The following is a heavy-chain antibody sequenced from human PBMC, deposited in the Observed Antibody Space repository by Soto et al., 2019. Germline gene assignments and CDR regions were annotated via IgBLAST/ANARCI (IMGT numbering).Heavy chain of an antibody. Sequence: QVQLVQSGAEVKKPGASVKVSCKASGYTFTSYYIHWVRQAPGQGLEWMRLINPTGGSTTYAQRFQGRVTVTRDTSTSTVYMELSSLRSEDTAVYYCARGRTWDKLPSDYWGQGTLVTVSS. D-gene: IGHD1-26*01. CDR2: INPTGGST. CDR3: ARGRTWDKLPSDY. J-gene: IGHJ4*02. V-gene: IGHV1-46*03. CDR1: GYTFTSYY.